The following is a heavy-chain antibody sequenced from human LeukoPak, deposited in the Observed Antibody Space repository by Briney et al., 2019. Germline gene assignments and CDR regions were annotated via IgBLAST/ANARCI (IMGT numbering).Heavy chain of an antibody. V-gene: IGHV5-51*01. CDR2: IYPGDSDT. CDR3: ARALGYCSGGSCYRLWFDP. CDR1: GYSFTSYW. J-gene: IGHJ5*02. Sequence: GESLKISCKGSGYSFTSYWIGWVRQMPGKGLEWMGIIYPGDSDTRYSPSFQGQVTISADKSISTAYLQWSSLKASDTAMYYCARALGYCSGGSCYRLWFDPWGQGTLVTVSS. D-gene: IGHD2-15*01.